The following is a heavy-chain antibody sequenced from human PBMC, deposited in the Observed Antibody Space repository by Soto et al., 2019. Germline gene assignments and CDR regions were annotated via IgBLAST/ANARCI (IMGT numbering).Heavy chain of an antibody. J-gene: IGHJ3*01. D-gene: IGHD1-26*01. V-gene: IGHV1-18*01. Sequence: QVQLVQSGGDVKTPGASVKVSCTTFRYTFTSHGIAWVRQAPGQGLEWMGWISTFNGKTDYAQKFQGRVTMTADTLTGTVHIELRSLRSDDTAVYYCARLLTEGATFREDAFDLWGQGTKVTVSS. CDR2: ISTFNGKT. CDR1: RYTFTSHG. CDR3: ARLLTEGATFREDAFDL.